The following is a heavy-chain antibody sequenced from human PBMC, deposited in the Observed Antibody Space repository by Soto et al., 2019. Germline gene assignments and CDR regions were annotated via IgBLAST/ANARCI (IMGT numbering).Heavy chain of an antibody. Sequence: PSETLSLTCTVSGGSISSYYWSWIRQPPGKGLEWIGYIYYSGSTNYNPSLKSRVTISVDTSKNQFSLKLSSVTAADTAVYYCARHGRAVFFDPWGQGTLVTVSS. CDR1: GGSISSYY. V-gene: IGHV4-59*08. J-gene: IGHJ5*02. CDR3: ARHGRAVFFDP. D-gene: IGHD1-26*01. CDR2: IYYSGST.